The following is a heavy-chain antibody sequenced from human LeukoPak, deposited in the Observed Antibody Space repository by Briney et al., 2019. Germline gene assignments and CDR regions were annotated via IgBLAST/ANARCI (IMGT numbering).Heavy chain of an antibody. CDR1: GDSVSINSAA. CDR3: ATVFSGLERPDFDY. D-gene: IGHD1-1*01. Sequence: SQTLSLTCAISGDSVSINSAAWNWIRQSPSRGLEWLGRTYYRSKWYNDYAVSVKSRITINPDTSKNQFSLQLNSVTPEDTAVYYCATVFSGLERPDFDYWGQGTLVTVSS. J-gene: IGHJ4*02. V-gene: IGHV6-1*01. CDR2: TYYRSKWYN.